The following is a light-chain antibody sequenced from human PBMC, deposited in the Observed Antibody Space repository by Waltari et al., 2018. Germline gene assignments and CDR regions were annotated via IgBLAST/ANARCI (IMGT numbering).Light chain of an antibody. Sequence: EIVLTQSPPTLSLSPGERATLSCRASQSVSSYLAWYQQKPGQAPRPLIYDTSSRATGIPARFSGSGSGTDFTLTISSLEPEDFAVYYCQHRTNWPQTFGPGTKLEI. CDR2: DTS. CDR1: QSVSSY. V-gene: IGKV3-11*01. J-gene: IGKJ2*01. CDR3: QHRTNWPQT.